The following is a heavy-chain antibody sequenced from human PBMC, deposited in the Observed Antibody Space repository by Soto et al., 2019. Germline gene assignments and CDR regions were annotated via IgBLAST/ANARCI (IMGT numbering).Heavy chain of an antibody. D-gene: IGHD6-13*01. CDR2: FNPTSGST. Sequence: QVQLVQSGAEVKKPGASVKLSCKASGYTFINYYIHWVRQAPGQGLEWMGIFNPTSGSTNYAQKFQGRGTLPMDTSTRTVYMELSSLRFDDTAVYYCARDLAAGDYWGQGTLVTVSS. J-gene: IGHJ4*02. CDR3: ARDLAAGDY. V-gene: IGHV1-46*01. CDR1: GYTFINYY.